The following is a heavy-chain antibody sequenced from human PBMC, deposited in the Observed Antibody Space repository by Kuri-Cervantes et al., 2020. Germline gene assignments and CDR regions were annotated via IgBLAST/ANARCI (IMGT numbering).Heavy chain of an antibody. CDR1: GGSISSGGYY. V-gene: IGHV4-31*02. J-gene: IGHJ4*02. D-gene: IGHD3-22*01. CDR2: IYYSGST. CDR3: ASTYYYYDSSGYYFDY. Sequence: SCTVSGGSISSGGYYWSWIRQHPGKGLEWIGYIYYSGSTYYNPSLKSRVTISVDTSKNQFSLKLSSVTAADTAVYYCASTYYYYDSSGYYFDYWGQGTLVTVSS.